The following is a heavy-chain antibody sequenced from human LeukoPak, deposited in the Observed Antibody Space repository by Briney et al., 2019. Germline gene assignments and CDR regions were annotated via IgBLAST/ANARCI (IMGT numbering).Heavy chain of an antibody. CDR3: AKDAGLRFLEWLFPFDY. CDR2: IRYDGSNK. Sequence: GGSLRLSCAASGFTFSSYGMHWVRQAPGKGLEWVAFIRYDGSNKYYADSVKGRFTISRDNSKNTLYLQMNSLRAEDTAVYYCAKDAGLRFLEWLFPFDYWGQGTLVTVSS. V-gene: IGHV3-30*02. D-gene: IGHD3-3*01. CDR1: GFTFSSYG. J-gene: IGHJ4*02.